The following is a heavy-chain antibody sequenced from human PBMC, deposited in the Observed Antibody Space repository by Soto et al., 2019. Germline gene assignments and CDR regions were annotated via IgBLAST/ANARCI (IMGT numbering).Heavy chain of an antibody. CDR3: ARDLIVVVVAATPPGWFDP. CDR2: ISAYNGNT. CDR1: GYTFTSYG. V-gene: IGHV1-18*01. J-gene: IGHJ5*02. D-gene: IGHD2-15*01. Sequence: QVPLVQSGAEVKKPGASVKVSCKASGYTFTSYGISWVRQAPGQGLEWMGWISAYNGNTNYAQKLQGRVTMTTDTSTSTAYLELRSLRSDDTAVYYCARDLIVVVVAATPPGWFDPWGQGTLVTVSS.